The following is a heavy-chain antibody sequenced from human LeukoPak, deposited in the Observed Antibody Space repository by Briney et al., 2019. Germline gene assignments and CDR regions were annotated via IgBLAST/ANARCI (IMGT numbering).Heavy chain of an antibody. CDR1: GGPISSSSYY. J-gene: IGHJ4*02. V-gene: IGHV4-39*07. Sequence: SETLSLTCTVSGGPISSSSYYWGWIRQPPGKGLEWIGSIYYSGSTYYNPSLKSRVTISVDTSKNQFSLKLSSVTAADTAVYYCARGSRDLWFGELLGQFDYWGQGTLVTVSS. D-gene: IGHD3-10*01. CDR2: IYYSGST. CDR3: ARGSRDLWFGELLGQFDY.